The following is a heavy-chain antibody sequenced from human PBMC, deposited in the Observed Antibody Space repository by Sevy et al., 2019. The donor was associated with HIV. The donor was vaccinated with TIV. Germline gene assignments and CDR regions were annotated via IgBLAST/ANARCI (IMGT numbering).Heavy chain of an antibody. Sequence: GGSLRLSCAASGFTFSSYAMHWVRQAPGKGLEWVAVISYDGSNKYYADSVKGRFTFSRDNSKNTQYLQMNSLRAEDTAVYYCARDGPGFEYYYDSSGYSGTFDIWGQGTMVTVSS. V-gene: IGHV3-30-3*01. CDR3: ARDGPGFEYYYDSSGYSGTFDI. J-gene: IGHJ3*02. D-gene: IGHD3-22*01. CDR2: ISYDGSNK. CDR1: GFTFSSYA.